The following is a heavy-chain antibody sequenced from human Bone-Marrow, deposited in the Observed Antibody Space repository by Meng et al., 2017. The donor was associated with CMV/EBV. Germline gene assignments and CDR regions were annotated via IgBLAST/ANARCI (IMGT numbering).Heavy chain of an antibody. D-gene: IGHD6-6*01. CDR2: ITSGSGHI. J-gene: IGHJ3*02. CDR1: GFTFSSYN. Sequence: ETLSLTCAASGFTFSSYNMNWVRQAPRKGLEWVSSITSGSGHIYYADSVKGRFTISRDNANNSLYLQMNSLRAEDTAVYYCATDLGKIASRPGAFNIWGAGTMATVSS. CDR3: ATDLGKIASRPGAFNI. V-gene: IGHV3-21*01.